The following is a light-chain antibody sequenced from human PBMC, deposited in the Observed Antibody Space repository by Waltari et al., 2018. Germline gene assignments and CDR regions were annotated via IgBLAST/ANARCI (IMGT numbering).Light chain of an antibody. CDR3: QVWDSSSDHVV. Sequence: SSVLTQPPSVSVAPGQTARITCGGNNIGSTSVHWYQQKPGQAPVLVIYYDSDRPSGIPERFSGSNSGNTATLTISRVEAGDEADYYCQVWDSSSDHVVFGGGTKLTVL. CDR1: NIGSTS. CDR2: YDS. V-gene: IGLV3-21*04. J-gene: IGLJ2*01.